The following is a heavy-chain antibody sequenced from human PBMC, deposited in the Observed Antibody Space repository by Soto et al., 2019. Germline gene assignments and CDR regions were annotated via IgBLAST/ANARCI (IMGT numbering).Heavy chain of an antibody. Sequence: QVQVVESGGGVVPPGGSLRLSCVVSGFTFTSYSMHWVRQAPGKGLEWVSTFWYDASDKTYADSVEGRFTISRNPSRSTLFLQMDNLRADDTAIYYCVFGAWNEYFFDFWGQEILVIVSP. CDR2: FWYDASDK. J-gene: IGHJ4*02. D-gene: IGHD3-10*02. V-gene: IGHV3-33*01. CDR3: VFGAWNEYFFDF. CDR1: GFTFTSYS.